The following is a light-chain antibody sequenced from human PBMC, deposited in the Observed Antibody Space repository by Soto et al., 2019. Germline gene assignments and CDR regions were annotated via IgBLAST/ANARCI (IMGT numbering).Light chain of an antibody. V-gene: IGKV3-20*01. CDR3: QQYGSSP. Sequence: EIVLTQSPGPLSLSPGERATLSCRASQSVSSSYLAWYRQKPGQAPRLLIYGASSRATGIPDRFSGSGSGTDFTLTISRLESEDFAVYYCQQYGSSPFGPGTKVHIK. CDR2: GAS. CDR1: QSVSSSY. J-gene: IGKJ3*01.